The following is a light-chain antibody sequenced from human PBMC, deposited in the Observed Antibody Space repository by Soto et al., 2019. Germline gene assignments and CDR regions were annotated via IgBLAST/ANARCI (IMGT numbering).Light chain of an antibody. CDR1: STDVGAYNY. J-gene: IGLJ2*01. CDR2: EVS. Sequence: QSALTQPASVAGSPGQSITISRTGTSTDVGAYNYVSWYQQHPGKAPKLLIFEVSDRPSGVSNRFSGSKSGNTASLTISGLQAEDEADYYCSSYTSSNTLVFGGGTTLTVL. V-gene: IGLV2-14*01. CDR3: SSYTSSNTLV.